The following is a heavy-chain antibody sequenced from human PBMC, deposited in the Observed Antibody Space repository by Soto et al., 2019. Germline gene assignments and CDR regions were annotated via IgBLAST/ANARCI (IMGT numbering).Heavy chain of an antibody. D-gene: IGHD1-1*01. CDR1: GYTFTSYD. Sequence: QVQLVQSGAEVKKPGASVKVSCKASGYTFTSYDINWVRQATGQGLEWMGWMNPNSGNTGYAQKFRGRVTMTRNTSISTAYMELSSLRSEDRAVYYGARERTGTTSMDVWGQGTMVTVSS. V-gene: IGHV1-8*01. CDR3: ARERTGTTSMDV. CDR2: MNPNSGNT. J-gene: IGHJ6*02.